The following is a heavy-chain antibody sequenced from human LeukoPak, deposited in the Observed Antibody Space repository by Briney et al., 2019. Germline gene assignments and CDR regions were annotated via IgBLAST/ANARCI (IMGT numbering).Heavy chain of an antibody. Sequence: GGSLRLSCAASGFTFSSYAMHWVRQAPGKGLEYVSAISRNGGSTYYANSVKGRFTISRDNSKNTLYLQMGSLRAEDMAVYYCARVYSGYEDYWGQGTLVTVSS. V-gene: IGHV3-64*01. CDR3: ARVYSGYEDY. J-gene: IGHJ4*02. D-gene: IGHD5-12*01. CDR1: GFTFSSYA. CDR2: ISRNGGST.